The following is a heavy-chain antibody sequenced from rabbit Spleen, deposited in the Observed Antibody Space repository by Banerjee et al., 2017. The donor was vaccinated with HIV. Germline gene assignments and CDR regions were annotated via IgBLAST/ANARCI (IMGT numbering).Heavy chain of an antibody. J-gene: IGHJ4*01. CDR3: VRSFDIVMMTMVTPYYFNL. D-gene: IGHD2-1*01. Sequence: EQLVESGGGLVKPGASLKLSCKASGFDFSRYGVSWVRQAPGKGLEWIGYIDPVFGSTYYASWVNGRFTISSHNAQNTLYLELNSLTAADTATYFCVRSFDIVMMTMVTPYYFNLWGQGTLVTVS. CDR2: IDPVFGST. CDR1: GFDFSRYG. V-gene: IGHV1S47*01.